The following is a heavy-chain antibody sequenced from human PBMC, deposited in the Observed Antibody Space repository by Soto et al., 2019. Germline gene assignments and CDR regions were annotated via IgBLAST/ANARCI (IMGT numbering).Heavy chain of an antibody. CDR3: ARDLYYSSGRYFDHDAFDI. CDR1: GYNFTSYG. Sequence: ASVKVSCKASGYNFTSYGISWVRQAPGQGLEWMGWISPHNDRTKYARRFQDRVTMTTETPTSTVYMELGSLRSDDRAVYYCARDLYYSSGRYFDHDAFDIWGQATVVTVSS. D-gene: IGHD6-19*01. J-gene: IGHJ3*02. CDR2: ISPHNDRT. V-gene: IGHV1-18*01.